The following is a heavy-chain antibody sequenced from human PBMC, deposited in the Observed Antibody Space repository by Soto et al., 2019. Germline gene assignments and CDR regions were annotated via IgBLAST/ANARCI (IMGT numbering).Heavy chain of an antibody. CDR2: IRDSGNST. CDR3: ARVKAQILSSGWYGGDDI. Sequence: EVQLLESGGGLVQPGGSLRLSCAASGFTFGTYSMTWVCKAPGKGLEWVSTIRDSGNSTHYADSVRGRFAISRDNSKNTLFLQMNSLRAEDTAVYYCARVKAQILSSGWYGGDDIWGQGTMVTVSS. J-gene: IGHJ3*02. CDR1: GFTFGTYS. D-gene: IGHD6-19*01. V-gene: IGHV3-23*01.